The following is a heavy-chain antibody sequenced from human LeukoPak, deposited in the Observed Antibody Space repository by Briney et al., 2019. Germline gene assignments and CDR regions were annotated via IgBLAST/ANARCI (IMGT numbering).Heavy chain of an antibody. J-gene: IGHJ1*01. CDR1: GFTFSNHG. CDR2: ISWNSGSI. CDR3: AKDYLYGVGDIAVAGNFQH. D-gene: IGHD6-19*01. V-gene: IGHV3-9*01. Sequence: GGSLRLSCAASGFTFSNHGMNWVRQAPGKGLEWVSGISWNSGSIGYADSVKGRFTISRDNAKNSLYLQMNSLRAEDTALYYCAKDYLYGVGDIAVAGNFQHWGQGTLVTVSS.